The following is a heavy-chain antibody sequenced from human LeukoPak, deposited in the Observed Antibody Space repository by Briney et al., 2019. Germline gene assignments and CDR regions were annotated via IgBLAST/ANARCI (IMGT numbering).Heavy chain of an antibody. Sequence: TGGSLRLSCAASGFTFNTYAMYWVRQAPGKGLEWVSGIFGSGGSAHYADSVKGRFTISRDNSKNTVYLQMNSLRAEDTAVYYCARDGYSGYDPHDYWGQGTLVTVSS. CDR2: IFGSGGSA. V-gene: IGHV3-23*01. CDR1: GFTFNTYA. D-gene: IGHD5-12*01. J-gene: IGHJ4*02. CDR3: ARDGYSGYDPHDY.